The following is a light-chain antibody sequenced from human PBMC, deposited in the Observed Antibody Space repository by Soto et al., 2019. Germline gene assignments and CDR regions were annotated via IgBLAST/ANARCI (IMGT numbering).Light chain of an antibody. CDR1: RSNIGSNT. Sequence: QSVLTQPPSASGTPGQRVTISCSGSRSNIGSNTVNWYQQLPGTAPTLLTYSNNQRPSGVPDRFSGSKSGTSASLAISGLQSEDEADYYCAAWDDSLIGVFGGGTKLTVL. V-gene: IGLV1-44*01. CDR2: SNN. CDR3: AAWDDSLIGV. J-gene: IGLJ2*01.